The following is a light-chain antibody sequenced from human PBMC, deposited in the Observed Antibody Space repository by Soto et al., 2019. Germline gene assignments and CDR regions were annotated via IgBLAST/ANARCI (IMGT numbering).Light chain of an antibody. Sequence: DIVMTQSTDSLAVSLGERATINCKSSQNVLYSSNNKNYLAWYQHKPGQPPKLLIYWASTRESGVPDRFSGSGSGTDFTLTISSLQAEDVAVYYCQQYFSAPLTFGGGTKV. CDR3: QQYFSAPLT. CDR2: WAS. V-gene: IGKV4-1*01. J-gene: IGKJ4*01. CDR1: QNVLYSSNNKNY.